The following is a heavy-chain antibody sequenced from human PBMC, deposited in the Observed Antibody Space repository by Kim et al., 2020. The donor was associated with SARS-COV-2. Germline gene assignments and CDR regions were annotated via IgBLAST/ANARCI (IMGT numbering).Heavy chain of an antibody. Sequence: SETLSLTCTVSGGSISSSSYYWGWIRQPPGKGLEWIGSIYYSGSTYYNPSLKSRVTISVYTSKNQFSLKLSSVTAADTAVYYCARRVVIHWYFDLWGRGTLVTVSS. V-gene: IGHV4-39*01. CDR1: GGSISSSSYY. D-gene: IGHD3-22*01. J-gene: IGHJ2*01. CDR2: IYYSGST. CDR3: ARRVVIHWYFDL.